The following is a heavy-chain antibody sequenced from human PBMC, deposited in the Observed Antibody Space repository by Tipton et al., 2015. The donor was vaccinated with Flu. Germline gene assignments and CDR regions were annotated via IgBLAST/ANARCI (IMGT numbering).Heavy chain of an antibody. CDR2: IKSITDGATS. J-gene: IGHJ5*02. CDR1: GFDFSNAW. Sequence: SLRLSCAASGFDFSNAWMSWVRQAPGKGLEWVGHIKSITDGATSDYAAPVKGRFTISRDDSKNTLYLQMNSLRTEDTAVYYCTTELHFWFDPWGQGTLVAVSS. D-gene: IGHD3-3*02. CDR3: TTELHFWFDP. V-gene: IGHV3-15*01.